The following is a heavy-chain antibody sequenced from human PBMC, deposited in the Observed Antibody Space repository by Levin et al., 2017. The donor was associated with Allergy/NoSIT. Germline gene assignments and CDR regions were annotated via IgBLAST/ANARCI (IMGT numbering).Heavy chain of an antibody. V-gene: IGHV3-9*01. CDR1: GFSFNHYA. Sequence: GGSLRLSCAASGFSFNHYAMHWVRQGPGKGLEWVSGISWNGGSIGYVDSVKGRFIISRDNAKNSLYLQMNSLRGEDTAFYYCAKAVISHSPYDALDIWGQGTMVTVSS. CDR2: ISWNGGSI. CDR3: AKAVISHSPYDALDI. J-gene: IGHJ3*02. D-gene: IGHD1-26*01.